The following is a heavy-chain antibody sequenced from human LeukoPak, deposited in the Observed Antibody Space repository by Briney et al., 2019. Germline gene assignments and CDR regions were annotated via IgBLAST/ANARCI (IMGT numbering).Heavy chain of an antibody. V-gene: IGHV4-59*08. J-gene: IGHJ4*02. Sequence: PSETLSLTCTVSGGSISSYYWSWIRQPPGKGLEWIGYIHYNGNTNYNPSLKSRVTISADTSKNQFSLKLDSVTAADTAVYYCARAGDTVTFDYWGQGTLVTVSS. D-gene: IGHD4-17*01. CDR1: GGSISSYY. CDR2: IHYNGNT. CDR3: ARAGDTVTFDY.